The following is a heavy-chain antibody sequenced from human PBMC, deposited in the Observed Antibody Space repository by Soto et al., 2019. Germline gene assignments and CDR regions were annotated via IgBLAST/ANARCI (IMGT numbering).Heavy chain of an antibody. CDR2: IGTAGDT. CDR3: AREYSGYDFWSGYYRQTRCGMDV. J-gene: IGHJ6*02. V-gene: IGHV3-13*01. CDR1: GFTFSSYD. Sequence: ESGGGLVQPGGSLRLSCAASGFTFSSYDMHWVRQATGKGLEWVSAIGTAGDTYYPGSVKGRFTISRENAKNSLYLQMNSLRAGDTAVYYCAREYSGYDFWSGYYRQTRCGMDVWGQGTTVTVSS. D-gene: IGHD3-3*01.